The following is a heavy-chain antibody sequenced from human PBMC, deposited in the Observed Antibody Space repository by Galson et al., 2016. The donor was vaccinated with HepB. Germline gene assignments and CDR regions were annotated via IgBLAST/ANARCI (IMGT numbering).Heavy chain of an antibody. CDR2: ISGHDDK. J-gene: IGHJ3*02. Sequence: PALVKPTQTLALTCTCSGFSLSTTGVDVGWIRQPPGKTLEWLALISGHDDKRYTPSLKSRLTISKDTSKQQVLLTMTNVDPVDTATYYCIHSSDLHHAFDIWGQGTSVIVSS. D-gene: IGHD2-21*02. CDR3: IHSSDLHHAFDI. V-gene: IGHV2-5*01. CDR1: GFSLSTTGVD.